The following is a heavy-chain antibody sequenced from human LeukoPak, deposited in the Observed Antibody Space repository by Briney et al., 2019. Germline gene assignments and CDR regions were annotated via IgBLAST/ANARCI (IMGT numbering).Heavy chain of an antibody. J-gene: IGHJ4*02. CDR2: IYYSGST. D-gene: IGHD5-12*01. Sequence: SETLSLTCTVSGGSISSYYWSWIRQPPGKGLDWIGYIYYSGSTYYNPSLKSRVTISVDTSKNQFSLKLSSVTAADTAVYYCARDSSGYDTLDYWGQGTLVTVSS. V-gene: IGHV4-59*01. CDR3: ARDSSGYDTLDY. CDR1: GGSISSYY.